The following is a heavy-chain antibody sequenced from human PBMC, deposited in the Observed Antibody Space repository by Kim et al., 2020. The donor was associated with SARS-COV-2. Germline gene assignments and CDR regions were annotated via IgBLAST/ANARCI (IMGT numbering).Heavy chain of an antibody. J-gene: IGHJ6*03. CDR1: GYTFTSYD. V-gene: IGHV1-8*01. CDR3: ARGVRYFEWFDRSGYYYNMRF. CDR2: MNPNSGNT. Sequence: ASVKVSCKASGYTFTSYDINWVRQATGQGLEWMGWMNPNSGNTGYAQKFQGRVTMTRNTSISTAYMELSSLRSEDTAVYYCARGVRYFEWFDRSGYYYNMRFRGERDPG. D-gene: IGHD3-9*01.